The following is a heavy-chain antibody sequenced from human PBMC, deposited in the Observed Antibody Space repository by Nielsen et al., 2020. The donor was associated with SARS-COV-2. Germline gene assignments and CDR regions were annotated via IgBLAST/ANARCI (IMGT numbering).Heavy chain of an antibody. J-gene: IGHJ6*03. CDR1: GFIFTSHA. V-gene: IGHV3-30*18. CDR3: AKDLADSWSDDYSAYYNMDV. CDR2: VSYDGRNQ. Sequence: GESLKISCAASGFIFTSHAMHWVRQAPGKGLEWVAVVSYDGRNQSYADSVRGRFTISRDNSKNTLYLQMNSLRGEDTAVYYCAKDLADSWSDDYSAYYNMDVWGKGTTVTVSS. D-gene: IGHD3-3*01.